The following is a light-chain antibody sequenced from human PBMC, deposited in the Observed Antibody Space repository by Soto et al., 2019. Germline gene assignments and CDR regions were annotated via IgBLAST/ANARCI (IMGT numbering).Light chain of an antibody. CDR1: SSDVGSYNL. J-gene: IGLJ2*01. V-gene: IGLV2-23*01. CDR3: CSYAGSSTVV. CDR2: DGS. Sequence: QSVLTQPASVSGSPGQSITISCTGTSSDVGSYNLVSWYQQHPGKAPKLMIYDGSQRPSGVSNRFSGSKSGNTASLTISGLQAEDEADYYCCSYAGSSTVVFGGGTKLTVL.